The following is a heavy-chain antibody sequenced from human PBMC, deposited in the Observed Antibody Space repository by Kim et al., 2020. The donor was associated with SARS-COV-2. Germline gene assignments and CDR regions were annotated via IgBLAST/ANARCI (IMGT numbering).Heavy chain of an antibody. CDR3: ARHFRGTSMRFLGLFQFDY. Sequence: SETLSLTCTVPCGSISSSGYYWDWIRQPPGKGLEWIGSVYYTGNTYYNPSLKSRVTISVDTSKNQFSLKLSSVTAADTAVYYCARHFRGTSMRFLGLFQFDYWGQGTLVTVSS. J-gene: IGHJ4*02. D-gene: IGHD2-2*01. CDR1: CGSISSSGYY. CDR2: VYYTGNT. V-gene: IGHV4-39*01.